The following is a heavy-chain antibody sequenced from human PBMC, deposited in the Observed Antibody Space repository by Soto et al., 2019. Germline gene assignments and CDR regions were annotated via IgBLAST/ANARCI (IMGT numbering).Heavy chain of an antibody. J-gene: IGHJ4*02. D-gene: IGHD3-16*02. CDR1: GFSLSTSGVG. V-gene: IGHV2-5*02. Sequence: SGPTLVKPTQTLTLTCTFSGFSLSTSGVGVGWIRQPPGKALEWLALIYWDDDKRYSPSLKSRLTITKDTSKNQVVLTRTNMDPVDTATYYCAHSTEGIMITFGGVIVYSYYFDYWGQGTLVTVSS. CDR3: AHSTEGIMITFGGVIVYSYYFDY. CDR2: IYWDDDK.